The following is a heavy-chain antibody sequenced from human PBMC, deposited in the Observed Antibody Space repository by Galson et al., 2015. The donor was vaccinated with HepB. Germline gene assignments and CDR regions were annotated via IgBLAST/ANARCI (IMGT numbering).Heavy chain of an antibody. J-gene: IGHJ6*03. CDR2: ISSNGGST. CDR3: VKDSRGYSYGYWGTNYYYYMDV. D-gene: IGHD5-18*01. V-gene: IGHV3-64D*06. Sequence: SLRLSCAASGFTFSSYAMHWVRQAPGKGLEYVSAISSNGGSTYYADSVKGRFTISRDNSKNTLYLQMSSLRAEDTAVYYCVKDSRGYSYGYWGTNYYYYMDVWGKGTTVTVSS. CDR1: GFTFSSYA.